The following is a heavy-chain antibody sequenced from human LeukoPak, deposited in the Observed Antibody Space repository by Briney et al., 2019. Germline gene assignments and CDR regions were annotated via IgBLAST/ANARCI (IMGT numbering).Heavy chain of an antibody. Sequence: QPGGSLSLSCAASGFTFSSYAMHWVRPAPGKGLEWVAVISYDGSNKYYAYSVKGRFTISRDNSKNTRYLQMNNLRVEDTAVYYCAKDRVHFSGSYENPDYWGQGTLVTVSS. V-gene: IGHV3-30-3*01. CDR3: AKDRVHFSGSYENPDY. CDR2: ISYDGSNK. CDR1: GFTFSSYA. D-gene: IGHD1-26*01. J-gene: IGHJ4*02.